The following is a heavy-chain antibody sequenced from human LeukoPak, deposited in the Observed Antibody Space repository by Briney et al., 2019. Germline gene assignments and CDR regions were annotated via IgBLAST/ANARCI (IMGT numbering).Heavy chain of an antibody. CDR3: ARVRVPVYGGNLVDH. V-gene: IGHV3-48*03. Sequence: GGSLRLSCAASGFTFSSYEMNWVRQAPGKGLEWVSYISSSGSGSTKYYADSVKGRFTISRDNAKNSLYLQMNSLRAEDTAVYYCARVRVPVYGGNLVDHWGQGTLVTVSS. J-gene: IGHJ4*02. CDR1: GFTFSSYE. D-gene: IGHD4-23*01. CDR2: ISSSGSGSTK.